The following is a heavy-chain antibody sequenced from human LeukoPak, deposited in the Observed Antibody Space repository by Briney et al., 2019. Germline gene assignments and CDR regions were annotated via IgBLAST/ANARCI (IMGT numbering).Heavy chain of an antibody. D-gene: IGHD3-22*01. CDR3: ARRQNNYYDSSGYYPYYFDY. CDR2: INPDSGDT. J-gene: IGHJ4*02. Sequence: ASVKVSCKTSGYXFTGYYMHWVRQAPGQGLEWMGWINPDSGDTNFAQRFQGRVTMTRDTSINTAYMELSWLRSDDTAVYYCARRQNNYYDSSGYYPYYFDYWGQGTLATVSS. CDR1: GYXFTGYY. V-gene: IGHV1-2*02.